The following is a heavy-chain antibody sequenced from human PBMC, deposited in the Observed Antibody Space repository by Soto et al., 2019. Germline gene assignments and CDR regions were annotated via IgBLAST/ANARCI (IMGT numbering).Heavy chain of an antibody. CDR2: IKQDGSEK. D-gene: IGHD6-6*01. CDR3: AREARWQLVTIAYYYGMDV. Sequence: GGSLRLSCAASGFTFSSYWMSWVRQAPGKGLEWVANIKQDGSEKYYVDSVKGRFTISRDNAKNSLYLQMNSLRVEDTAVYYCAREARWQLVTIAYYYGMDVWGQGTTVTVSS. V-gene: IGHV3-7*05. J-gene: IGHJ6*02. CDR1: GFTFSSYW.